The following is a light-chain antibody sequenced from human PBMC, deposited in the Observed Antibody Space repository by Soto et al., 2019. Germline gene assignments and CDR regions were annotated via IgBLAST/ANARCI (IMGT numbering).Light chain of an antibody. CDR1: QSVSSSC. CDR3: QQYGSSPSIT. CDR2: AAS. V-gene: IGKV3-20*01. J-gene: IGKJ5*01. Sequence: EIVLTQSPGTLSLSPGERATLSCRASQSVSSSCLAWYQQKPGQAPRLLIYAASFRATGIPDRFSGTASGTDFTLTISRLEPEDFAVYYCQQYGSSPSITFGQGTRLEIK.